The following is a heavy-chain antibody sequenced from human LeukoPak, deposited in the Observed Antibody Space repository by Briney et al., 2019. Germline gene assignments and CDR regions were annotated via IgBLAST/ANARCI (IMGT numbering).Heavy chain of an antibody. CDR3: AGGSSPYYYYGMGV. D-gene: IGHD6-6*01. V-gene: IGHV3-30*03. J-gene: IGHJ6*02. Sequence: GGSLRLSCAASGFTFSSYGMHRVRQAPGKGLEWVAVISYDGSNKYYADSVKGRFTISRDNSKNTLYLQMNSLRAEDTAVYYCAGGSSPYYYYGMGVWGQGTTVTVSS. CDR1: GFTFSSYG. CDR2: ISYDGSNK.